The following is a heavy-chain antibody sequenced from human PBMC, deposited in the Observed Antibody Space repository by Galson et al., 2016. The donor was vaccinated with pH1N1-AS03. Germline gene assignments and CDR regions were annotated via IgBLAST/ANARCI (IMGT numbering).Heavy chain of an antibody. D-gene: IGHD5-24*01. CDR1: GGSISSDTFY. CDR2: IYPSGST. V-gene: IGHV4-61*02. CDR3: AGAENGRDGYYDY. Sequence: TLSLTCTVSGGSISSDTFYWSWIRQPAGKGLEWIGRIYPSGSTNYHPSLKSRVTLSVDTSKHQFSLKLSSVTAADTAVYYCAGAENGRDGYYDYWGQGTLVTVSS. J-gene: IGHJ4*02.